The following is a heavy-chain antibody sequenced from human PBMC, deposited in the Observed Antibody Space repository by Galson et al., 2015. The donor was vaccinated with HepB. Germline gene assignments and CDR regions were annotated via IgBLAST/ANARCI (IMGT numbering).Heavy chain of an antibody. CDR2: IWVDGSKK. Sequence: SLRLSCAASGFTFSKYGMHWVRLAPGKGLEWVAFIWVDGSKKYYGDSVKGRFTISRDNSKNTLYLQMNSLRAEDTALYYCAKDQAWGYYDSSGSFSFLDHWGQGALVTVSS. D-gene: IGHD3-22*01. CDR1: GFTFSKYG. J-gene: IGHJ4*02. V-gene: IGHV3-33*03. CDR3: AKDQAWGYYDSSGSFSFLDH.